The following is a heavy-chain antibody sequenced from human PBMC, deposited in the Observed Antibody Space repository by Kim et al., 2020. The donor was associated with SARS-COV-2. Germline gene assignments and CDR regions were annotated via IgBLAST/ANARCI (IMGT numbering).Heavy chain of an antibody. V-gene: IGHV1-3*01. D-gene: IGHD2-2*01. Sequence: ASVKVSCKASGYTFSDYAIHWARQAPGQRLEWMGWINAGNGIAKYSQKFQDRVTITRDTSANTAYMEVSSVRSEDTAVYYCARVYCSSTSCQYYFDYWGQGTQVTVSS. CDR3: ARVYCSSTSCQYYFDY. CDR2: INAGNGIA. J-gene: IGHJ4*02. CDR1: GYTFSDYA.